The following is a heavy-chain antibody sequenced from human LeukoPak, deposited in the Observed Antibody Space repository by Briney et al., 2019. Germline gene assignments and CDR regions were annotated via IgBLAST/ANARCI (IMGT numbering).Heavy chain of an antibody. CDR1: GFSFRTYA. V-gene: IGHV4-34*01. CDR3: ARGRGRQWLVLSGSALVYFDY. CDR2: INHSGST. D-gene: IGHD6-19*01. J-gene: IGHJ4*02. Sequence: PGGSLRLSCAASGFSFRTYAMSWVRQAPGKGLEWIGEINHSGSTNYNPSLKSRVTISVDTSKNQFSLKLSSVTAADTAVYYCARGRGRQWLVLSGSALVYFDYWGQGTLVTVSS.